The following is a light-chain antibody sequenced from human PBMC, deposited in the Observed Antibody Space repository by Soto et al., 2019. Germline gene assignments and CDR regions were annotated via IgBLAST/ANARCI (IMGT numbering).Light chain of an antibody. Sequence: DIQMTQSPSSLSTSVGDRVTITCQASQEITNHLNWYQFKPGKPPKLLILDASHLQSGVPVRFSGSGSQTLFTFTISSLQPEDIAAYYCQQYEDLPLTFGGGTKVDIK. J-gene: IGKJ4*01. CDR1: QEITNH. CDR3: QQYEDLPLT. V-gene: IGKV1-33*01. CDR2: DAS.